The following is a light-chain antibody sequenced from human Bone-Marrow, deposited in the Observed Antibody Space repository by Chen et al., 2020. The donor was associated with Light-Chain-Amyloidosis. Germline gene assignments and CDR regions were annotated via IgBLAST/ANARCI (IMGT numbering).Light chain of an antibody. Sequence: SYVLTQPSSVSVAPGQTATIACGGNNIGSTSVHWYQQTPGQAPLLVVYDDSDRPSGIPERLSCSNSGNTATLTISRVEAGDEADYYCQVWERSSDRPVFGGGTKLTVL. V-gene: IGLV3-21*02. CDR2: DDS. CDR1: NIGSTS. J-gene: IGLJ3*02. CDR3: QVWERSSDRPV.